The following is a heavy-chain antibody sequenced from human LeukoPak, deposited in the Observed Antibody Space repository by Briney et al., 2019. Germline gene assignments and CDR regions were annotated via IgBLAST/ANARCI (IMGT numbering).Heavy chain of an antibody. CDR3: ASVSWFGELLSNWFDP. Sequence: ASVKVSCKASGGTFSSYAISWVRQAPGPGLEWMGGIIPIFGTANYAQKFQGRVTITAEESTSTAYMELSSLRSEDTAVYYCASVSWFGELLSNWFDPWGQGTLVTVSS. CDR2: IIPIFGTA. D-gene: IGHD3-10*01. J-gene: IGHJ5*02. V-gene: IGHV1-69*13. CDR1: GGTFSSYA.